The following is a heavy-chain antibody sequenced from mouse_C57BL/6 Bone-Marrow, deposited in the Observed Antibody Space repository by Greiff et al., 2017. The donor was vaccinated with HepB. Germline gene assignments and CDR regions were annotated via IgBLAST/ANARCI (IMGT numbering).Heavy chain of an antibody. CDR3: AREDLLWLRRGFAY. Sequence: VKLMESGAELVRPGTSVKVSCKASGYAFTNYLIEWVKQRPGQGLEWIGVINPGSGGTNYNEKLKGKATLTADKSSSTAYMQLSSLTSEDSAVYFCAREDLLWLRRGFAYWGQGTLVTVSA. D-gene: IGHD2-2*01. CDR1: GYAFTNYL. J-gene: IGHJ3*01. V-gene: IGHV1-54*01. CDR2: INPGSGGT.